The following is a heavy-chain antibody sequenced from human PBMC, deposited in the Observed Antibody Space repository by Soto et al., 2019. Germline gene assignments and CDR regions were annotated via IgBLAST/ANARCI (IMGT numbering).Heavy chain of an antibody. V-gene: IGHV3-30-3*01. Sequence: QVQLVESGGGVVQPGRSLSLSCAASGFTFSSYAMHWVRQAPGKGLEWVAVISYDGSNKYYADSVKGRFTISRDNSKNTLYLQMNSLRAEDTAVYYCALIGTTENWFDPWGQGTLVTVSS. CDR2: ISYDGSNK. J-gene: IGHJ5*02. CDR1: GFTFSSYA. D-gene: IGHD1-7*01. CDR3: ALIGTTENWFDP.